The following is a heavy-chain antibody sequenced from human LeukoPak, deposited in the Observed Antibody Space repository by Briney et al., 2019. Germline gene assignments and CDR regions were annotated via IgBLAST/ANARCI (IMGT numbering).Heavy chain of an antibody. Sequence: PGGSLRLSCAASGFTFSSYAMSWVRQAPGKGLEWVSVISGSGGSTYYADSVKGRFTISRDNSKNTLYLRMNSLRAEDTALYYCARDMLLGDAFDIWGQGTMVIVSS. CDR1: GFTFSSYA. CDR2: ISGSGGST. V-gene: IGHV3-23*01. J-gene: IGHJ3*02. D-gene: IGHD3-10*01. CDR3: ARDMLLGDAFDI.